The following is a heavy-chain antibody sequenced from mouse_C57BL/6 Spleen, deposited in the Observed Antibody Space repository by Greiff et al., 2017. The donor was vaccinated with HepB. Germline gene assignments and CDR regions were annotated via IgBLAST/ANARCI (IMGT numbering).Heavy chain of an antibody. Sequence: VQLQQSGAELVRPGSSVKLSCKASGYTFTSYWMHWVKQRPIQGLEWIGNIDPSDSETHYNQKFKDKATLTVDKSSSTAYMQLSSLTSEDSAVYYCARSGYYGSSYADVWGTGTTVTVSS. CDR3: ARSGYYGSSYADV. CDR2: IDPSDSET. D-gene: IGHD1-1*01. V-gene: IGHV1-52*01. J-gene: IGHJ1*03. CDR1: GYTFTSYW.